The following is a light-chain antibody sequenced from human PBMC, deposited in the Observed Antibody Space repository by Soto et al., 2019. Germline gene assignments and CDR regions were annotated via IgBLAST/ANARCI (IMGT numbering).Light chain of an antibody. CDR3: QSYDSSLSGVV. J-gene: IGLJ2*01. CDR2: GNS. CDR1: SSNIGTGYD. Sequence: QSVLTQPPSVSGAPGQRVTISCTGSSSNIGTGYDVHWYQQLPGTAPKLLIYGNSHRPSGVPDRFSGSKSGTSASLAITGLQAEDEAEYYCQSYDSSLSGVVFGGGTKVTVL. V-gene: IGLV1-40*01.